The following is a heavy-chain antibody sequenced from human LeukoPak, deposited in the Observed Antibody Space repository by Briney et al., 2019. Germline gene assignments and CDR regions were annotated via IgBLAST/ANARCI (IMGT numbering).Heavy chain of an antibody. CDR1: GFTFSSYA. D-gene: IGHD7-27*01. J-gene: IGHJ3*02. CDR3: AKTVNWAYDAFDI. Sequence: PGGSLRLSCAASGFTFSSYAMSWVRQAPGKGLEWVSAISDSGARTYYADSVKGRFTISRDNSKDTLYLQVNSLRAEDTAVYYCAKTVNWAYDAFDIWGQGTMVTVSS. CDR2: ISDSGART. V-gene: IGHV3-23*01.